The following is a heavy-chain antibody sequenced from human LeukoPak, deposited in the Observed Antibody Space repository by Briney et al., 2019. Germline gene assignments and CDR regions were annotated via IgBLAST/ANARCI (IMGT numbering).Heavy chain of an antibody. CDR2: MNPNSGNT. D-gene: IGHD6-13*01. V-gene: IGHV1-8*01. CDR1: GYTFTSYD. CDR3: ARVGIAAAGMTIDY. Sequence: GASVKVSCKASGYTFTSYDINWVRQATGQGLEWMGWMNPNSGNTGCAQKFQGRVTMTRNTSISTAYMELSSLRSEDTAVYYCARVGIAAAGMTIDYWGQGTLVTVSS. J-gene: IGHJ4*02.